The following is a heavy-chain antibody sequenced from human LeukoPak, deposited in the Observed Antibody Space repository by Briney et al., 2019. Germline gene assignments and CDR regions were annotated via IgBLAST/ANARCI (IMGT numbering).Heavy chain of an antibody. D-gene: IGHD1-1*01. CDR2: IYSSGST. CDR3: ARTSPKNGAFDI. Sequence: SETLSLTCTVSGGSISSYYWSWVRQPAGKGLEGIGRIYSSGSTNYNPSLNSRVTMSVDTPKNQFSLKLTSVTATDTAVYYCARTSPKNGAFDIWGQGTMVTVSS. J-gene: IGHJ3*02. CDR1: GGSISSYY. V-gene: IGHV4-4*07.